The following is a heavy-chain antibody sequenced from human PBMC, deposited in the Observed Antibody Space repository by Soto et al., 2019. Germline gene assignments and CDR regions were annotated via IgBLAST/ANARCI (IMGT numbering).Heavy chain of an antibody. CDR1: GGSISSYY. V-gene: IGHV4-59*01. D-gene: IGHD5-12*01. CDR2: IYYSGST. Sequence: PSETLSLTCTVSGGSISSYYWSWIRQPPGKGLEWIGYIYYSGSTNYNPSLKSRVTISVDTSKNQFSLKLSSVTAADTAVYYCARSNIVATINYYYYYMDVWGKGTTVTVSS. CDR3: ARSNIVATINYYYYYMDV. J-gene: IGHJ6*03.